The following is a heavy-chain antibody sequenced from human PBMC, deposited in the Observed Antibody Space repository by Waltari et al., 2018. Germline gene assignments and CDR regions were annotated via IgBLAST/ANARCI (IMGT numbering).Heavy chain of an antibody. V-gene: IGHV3-30*02. J-gene: IGHJ4*02. D-gene: IGHD6-19*01. CDR3: AKVSSYSSGWYDFDS. Sequence: QVQLVGFGAGVVQLGGSLGLSCVSYGLTSNIFGMLWFRLAPGKGLEWVGFIRYDGSEKYYADAVKGRFAISRDKSKNTLYLQMNSLRDEDTAVYYCAKVSSYSSGWYDFDSWDQGILVTVSS. CDR2: IRYDGSEK. CDR1: GLTSNIFG.